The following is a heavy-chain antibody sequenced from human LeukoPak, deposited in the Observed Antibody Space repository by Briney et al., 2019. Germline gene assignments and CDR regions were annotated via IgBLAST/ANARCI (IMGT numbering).Heavy chain of an antibody. J-gene: IGHJ1*01. D-gene: IGHD6-13*01. CDR2: ISGSGGST. V-gene: IGHV3-23*01. CDR3: AKEYSSSWYWSEYFQH. Sequence: GGSLRLSCAASGFTFSSYAMSWVRQAPGKGLEWVSAISGSGGSTYYADSVKGRFTISRDNYKNTLYLQMNSLRAEDTAVYYCAKEYSSSWYWSEYFQHWGQGTLVTVSS. CDR1: GFTFSSYA.